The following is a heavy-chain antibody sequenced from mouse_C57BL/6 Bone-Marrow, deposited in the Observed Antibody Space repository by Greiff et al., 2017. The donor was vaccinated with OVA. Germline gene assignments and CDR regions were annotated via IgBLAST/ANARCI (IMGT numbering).Heavy chain of an antibody. CDR2: IYPGSGNT. J-gene: IGHJ2*01. CDR3: ARGTSLWLRGHYFDY. CDR1: GYTFTDYY. Sequence: VKLQESGAELVRPGASVKLSCKASGYTFTDYYINWVKQRPGQGLEWIARIYPGSGNTYYNEKFKGKATLTAEKSSSTAYMQLSSLTSEDSAVYFCARGTSLWLRGHYFDYWGQGTTLTVSS. D-gene: IGHD2-2*01. V-gene: IGHV1-76*01.